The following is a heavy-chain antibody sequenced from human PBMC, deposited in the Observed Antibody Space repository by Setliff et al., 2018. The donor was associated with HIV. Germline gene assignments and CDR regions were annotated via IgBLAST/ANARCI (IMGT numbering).Heavy chain of an antibody. J-gene: IGHJ4*02. V-gene: IGHV4-61*02. CDR2: VYTSGST. CDR3: ARGLPFDY. CDR1: GGSISSGNYY. Sequence: PSETLSLTCTVSGGSISSGNYYWSWIRQPAGKGLEWIGRVYTSGSTNYSPSLKSRVTISIDTSKNQFSLKLSSVTAADTAVYYCARGLPFDYWGQGTLVTVSS.